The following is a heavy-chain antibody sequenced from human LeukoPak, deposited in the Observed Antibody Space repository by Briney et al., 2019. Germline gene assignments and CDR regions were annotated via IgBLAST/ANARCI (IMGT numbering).Heavy chain of an antibody. CDR3: ARVNIVVVVAATYYMDV. D-gene: IGHD2-15*01. CDR1: GFTFSSYE. Sequence: GGSLRLSCAASGFTFSSYEMNWVRQAPGKGLEWVSYISSSGSTIYYADSVKGRFTISRDNAKNSLYLQMNSLRAEDTAVYYCARVNIVVVVAATYYMDVWGKGTTVTVSS. CDR2: ISSSGSTI. J-gene: IGHJ6*03. V-gene: IGHV3-48*03.